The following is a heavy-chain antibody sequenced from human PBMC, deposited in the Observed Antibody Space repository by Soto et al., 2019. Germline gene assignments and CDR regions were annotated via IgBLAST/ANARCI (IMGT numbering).Heavy chain of an antibody. J-gene: IGHJ4*02. D-gene: IGHD3-10*01. CDR2: IYYSGST. Sequence: SATLSLTCTVSSASISSSSSTWGWIRQPPGKGLEWIGSIYYSGSTYYNPSLNSRVTVSVDTSKNQFSLKVTSVAAADTAVYYCARAPRGNYGYPSYFDYWGQGTLVTVS. CDR1: SASISSSSST. CDR3: ARAPRGNYGYPSYFDY. V-gene: IGHV4-39*07.